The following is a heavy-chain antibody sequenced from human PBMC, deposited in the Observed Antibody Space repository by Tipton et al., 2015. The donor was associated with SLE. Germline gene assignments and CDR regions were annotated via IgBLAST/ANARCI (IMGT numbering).Heavy chain of an antibody. CDR2: ISYDGRT. CDR1: GDSVTRSGYY. J-gene: IGHJ3*02. Sequence: TLSLTCTATGDSVTRSGYYWSWIRQHPGKGLEWIGFISYDGRTKYNPSLKSRVTISLDTSKTQFFLRLSSVTAADTAVYFCARGPNWGLDDAFDIWGQGTMVAVSS. D-gene: IGHD7-27*01. V-gene: IGHV4-31*03. CDR3: ARGPNWGLDDAFDI.